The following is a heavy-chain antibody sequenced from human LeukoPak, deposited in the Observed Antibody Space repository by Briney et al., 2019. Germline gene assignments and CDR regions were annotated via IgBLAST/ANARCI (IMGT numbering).Heavy chain of an antibody. CDR1: GFTFSSYA. Sequence: PGGSLRLSCAASGFTFSSYAMSWVRQAPGKGLEWVSAISGSGDNTYYADSVKGRLTISRDTSKNTLYLQMNSLRAEDTAVYHCAKFDYGDYWGQGTLVTVSS. D-gene: IGHD3-16*01. CDR3: AKFDYGDY. V-gene: IGHV3-23*01. J-gene: IGHJ4*02. CDR2: ISGSGDNT.